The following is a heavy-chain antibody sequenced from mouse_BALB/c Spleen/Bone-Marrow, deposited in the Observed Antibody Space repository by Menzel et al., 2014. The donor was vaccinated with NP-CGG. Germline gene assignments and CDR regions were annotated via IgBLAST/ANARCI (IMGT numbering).Heavy chain of an antibody. CDR3: ARSGSSSGYFDY. CDR1: GFTFSSFG. Sequence: EVKLMESGGGLVQPGGSRKLSCAASGFTFSSFGMHWVRQAPEKGLEWVAYISSGSSTVYYADKVMGRFTISRDNPKNTLFLQMTSLRSEDMAVYYCARSGSSSGYFDYWGQGTTLTVSS. CDR2: ISSGSSTV. J-gene: IGHJ2*01. V-gene: IGHV5-17*02. D-gene: IGHD1-1*01.